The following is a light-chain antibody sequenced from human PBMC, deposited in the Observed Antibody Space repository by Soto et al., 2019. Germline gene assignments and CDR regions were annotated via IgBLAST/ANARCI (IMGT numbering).Light chain of an antibody. CDR3: SSFVGGSDVI. J-gene: IGLJ2*01. CDR2: EGT. CDR1: SSDIGNYNL. Sequence: QSALTQPDSVSGSPGQSITISCTGTSSDIGNYNLVSWYQHHPGKAPKLMIYEGTKRPSGVSNRISGSQSGNTASLTISGLQDEDEADYYCSSFVGGSDVIFGGGTKLTVL. V-gene: IGLV2-23*01.